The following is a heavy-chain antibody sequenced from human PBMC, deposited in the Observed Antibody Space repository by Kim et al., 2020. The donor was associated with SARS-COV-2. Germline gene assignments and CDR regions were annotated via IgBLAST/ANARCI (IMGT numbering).Heavy chain of an antibody. CDR1: GDTIDYYY. J-gene: IGHJ6*03. CDR2: FYTRGGT. V-gene: IGHV4-4*07. CDR3: SRASDTPNFYFYMDV. Sequence: SETLSLTCNVSGDTIDYYYWSWIRQPAGGGLEWIGRFYTRGGTYYNPSLKSRVSMSADPSRNQLSLKLMSVTAADTATYYCSRASDTPNFYFYMDVWGTG.